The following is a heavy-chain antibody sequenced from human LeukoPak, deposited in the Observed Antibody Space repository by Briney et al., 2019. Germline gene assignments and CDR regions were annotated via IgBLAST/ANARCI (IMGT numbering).Heavy chain of an antibody. CDR2: ISYDGSTK. CDR1: GFTFSSYA. V-gene: IGHV3-30*04. Sequence: GGSLRLSCAASGFTFSSYAMHWVRQAPGKGLEWVAVISYDGSTKYYADSAKGRFTISRDNSTNTLYLQMNSLRAEDTAVYYCARGHDYGDYEGAFDIWGQGTMVTVSS. J-gene: IGHJ3*02. CDR3: ARGHDYGDYEGAFDI. D-gene: IGHD4-17*01.